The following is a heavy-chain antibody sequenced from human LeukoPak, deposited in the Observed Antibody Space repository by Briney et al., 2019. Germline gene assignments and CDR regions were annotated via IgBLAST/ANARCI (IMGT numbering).Heavy chain of an antibody. CDR2: INPNSGGT. Sequence: ASVKVSCKASGYTFTGYYMHWVRQAPGQGLEWMGWINPNSGGTNYAQKFQGRVTMTEDTSTDTAYMELSSLRSEDTAVYYCATGITGTSNYWGQGTLVTVSS. J-gene: IGHJ4*02. V-gene: IGHV1-2*02. D-gene: IGHD1-7*01. CDR1: GYTFTGYY. CDR3: ATGITGTSNY.